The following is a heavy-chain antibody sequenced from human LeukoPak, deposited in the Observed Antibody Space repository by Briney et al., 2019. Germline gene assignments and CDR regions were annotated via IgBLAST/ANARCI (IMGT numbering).Heavy chain of an antibody. CDR2: ISYSGST. Sequence: SETLSLTCTVSGGSISAYYWSWIRQPPGKGLEWIGYISYSGSTNYNPSLKSRVTISVDTSKNQFSLKLSSVTAADTAVYYCARGKDYDILTGYYDAFDIWGQGTMVTVSS. J-gene: IGHJ3*02. D-gene: IGHD3-9*01. CDR3: ARGKDYDILTGYYDAFDI. CDR1: GGSISAYY. V-gene: IGHV4-59*08.